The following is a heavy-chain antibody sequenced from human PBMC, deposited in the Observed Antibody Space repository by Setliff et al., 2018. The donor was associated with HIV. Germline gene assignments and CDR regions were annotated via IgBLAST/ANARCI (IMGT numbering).Heavy chain of an antibody. D-gene: IGHD1-1*01. CDR1: GGSIWNYY. CDR2: VSYSGST. CDR3: ARHLYWNPDAFDT. V-gene: IGHV4-39*01. Sequence: SETLSLTCTVSGGSIWNYYWSWIRQPPGKGLEWIGSVSYSGSTYYNPSLKSRVTISVDTSKNQFSLRLSSVTAADTAVFFCARHLYWNPDAFDTWGQGTMVTVSS. J-gene: IGHJ3*02.